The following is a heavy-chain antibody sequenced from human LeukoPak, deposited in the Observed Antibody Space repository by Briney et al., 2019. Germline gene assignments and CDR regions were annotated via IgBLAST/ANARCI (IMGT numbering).Heavy chain of an antibody. CDR2: IYHNGNT. CDR1: GGSITNGDYY. V-gene: IGHV4-39*01. D-gene: IGHD3-16*01. Sequence: TETLSLTCSVSGGSITNGDYYWAWIRQPPGKGLEWIATIYHNGNTYYNPSLKSRVTISVDTSASQFSLKLTFVTAADAAIYYCTRGGSGRGIYFDHWGQGTLVGVSS. J-gene: IGHJ4*02. CDR3: TRGGSGRGIYFDH.